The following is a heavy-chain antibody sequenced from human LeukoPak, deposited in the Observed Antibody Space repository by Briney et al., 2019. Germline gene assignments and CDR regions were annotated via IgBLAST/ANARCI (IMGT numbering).Heavy chain of an antibody. V-gene: IGHV1-46*01. Sequence: ASVKVSCKASGYTFTNYYMHWVRQAPGQGLEWMGIINPSGGSTSYAQKFQGRVTMTRDTSTSTVYMELSSLRSEDTAVYYCARGGSIVVVPAAADYWGQGTLVTVSS. D-gene: IGHD2-2*01. J-gene: IGHJ4*02. CDR2: INPSGGST. CDR3: ARGGSIVVVPAAADY. CDR1: GYTFTNYY.